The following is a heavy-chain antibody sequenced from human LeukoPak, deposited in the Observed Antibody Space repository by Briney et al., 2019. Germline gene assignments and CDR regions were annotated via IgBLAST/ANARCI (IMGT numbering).Heavy chain of an antibody. D-gene: IGHD2-15*01. CDR2: INPSGGSA. Sequence: ASVKVSCKASGYTFTSYYMHWLRQAPGQGLEWMGIINPSGGSASYAQKFQGRVTMTRDTSTSTVYMELSSLRSEDTAVYYCARGPPGRGYCSGGSCYPSYFDYWGQGTLVTVSS. J-gene: IGHJ4*02. V-gene: IGHV1-46*01. CDR3: ARGPPGRGYCSGGSCYPSYFDY. CDR1: GYTFTSYY.